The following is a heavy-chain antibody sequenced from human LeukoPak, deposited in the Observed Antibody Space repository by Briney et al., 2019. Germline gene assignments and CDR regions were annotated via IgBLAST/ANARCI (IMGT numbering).Heavy chain of an antibody. CDR3: ATDSEYPGYFDY. V-gene: IGHV1-24*01. D-gene: IGHD2-2*01. CDR1: GYTLTELS. Sequence: ASVKVSCKVSGYTLTELSMHWVRQAPGKGLEWMGGFDPEDGETIYAQKFQGRVTMTEDTSTDTAYMELSSLRSEDTAVYYCATDSEYPGYFDYWGQGTLVTVSS. J-gene: IGHJ4*02. CDR2: FDPEDGET.